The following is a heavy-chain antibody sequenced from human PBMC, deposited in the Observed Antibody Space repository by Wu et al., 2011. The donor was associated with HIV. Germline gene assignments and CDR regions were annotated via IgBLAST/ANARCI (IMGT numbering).Heavy chain of an antibody. CDR2: TNPISGKA. CDR1: GGTFSRYA. D-gene: IGHD3-3*01. CDR3: ARDAGYDFLSGYFGDGRFDI. J-gene: IGHJ4*02. V-gene: IGHV1-69*18. Sequence: QVQLVQSGAEVKKPGSSVKVSCKASGGTFSRYAISWVRQAPGQGLEWLGTTNPISGKANSPQKFQDRVTITADESTRTAFMELRTLRSDDTAVYYCARDAGYDFLSGYFGDGRFDIWGQGTLVTVSS.